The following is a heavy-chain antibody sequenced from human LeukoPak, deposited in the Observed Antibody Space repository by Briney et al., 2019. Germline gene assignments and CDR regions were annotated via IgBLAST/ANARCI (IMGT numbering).Heavy chain of an antibody. J-gene: IGHJ4*02. V-gene: IGHV3-30*02. Sequence: GGPLRLSCAASGFTFSNYAMHWVRKAPAKGLEWVAIMCPDGSDKYHVNSVEGRFTISRDTSKNTLYLQMNNLRTEDTAVYYCAKDGGTVCHVINYSFDSWGQGTLVTVSS. CDR2: MCPDGSDK. CDR1: GFTFSNYA. CDR3: AKDGGTVCHVINYSFDS. D-gene: IGHD1-1*01.